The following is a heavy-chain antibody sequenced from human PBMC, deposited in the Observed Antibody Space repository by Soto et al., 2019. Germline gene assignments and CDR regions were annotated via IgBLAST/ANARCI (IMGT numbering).Heavy chain of an antibody. CDR1: GGTFSSYA. J-gene: IGHJ4*02. Sequence: QVQLVQSGAEVKKPGSSVKVSCKASGGTFSSYAISWVRQAPGQGLEWMGGIIPIFGTANYAQKFQGRVTSTADESTSTAYMELSSLRSEDTAVYYCACWNDGPFDDGDGDYWGQGTLVTVSS. CDR2: IIPIFGTA. D-gene: IGHD1-1*01. CDR3: ACWNDGPFDDGDGDY. V-gene: IGHV1-69*01.